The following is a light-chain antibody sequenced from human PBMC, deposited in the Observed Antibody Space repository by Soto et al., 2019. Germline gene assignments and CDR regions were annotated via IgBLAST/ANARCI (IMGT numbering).Light chain of an antibody. CDR3: MQRVQLPMFS. Sequence: DTVMTQTPLSLSVTPGQPASISCKSSQSLLHSDGKTYLYWYLQKPGQPPQLLISEVSNRFSGVPGRFTDRGSGPDFTLTIRRVEAEDVWVYYYMQRVQLPMFSFGQGTKLEIK. CDR2: EVS. CDR1: QSLLHSDGKTY. J-gene: IGKJ2*01. V-gene: IGKV2D-29*01.